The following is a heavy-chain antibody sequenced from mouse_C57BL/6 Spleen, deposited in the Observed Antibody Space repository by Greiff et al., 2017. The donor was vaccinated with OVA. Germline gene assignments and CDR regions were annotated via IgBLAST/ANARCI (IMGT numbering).Heavy chain of an antibody. Sequence: VKLMESGAELVKPGASVKISCKASGYAFSSYWMNWVKQRPGKGLEWIGQIYPGDGDTNYNGKFKGKATLTADKSSSTAYMQLSSLTSEDSAVYFCAPHYYGSSHYAMDYWGQGTSVTVSS. D-gene: IGHD1-1*01. V-gene: IGHV1-80*01. CDR3: APHYYGSSHYAMDY. J-gene: IGHJ4*01. CDR2: IYPGDGDT. CDR1: GYAFSSYW.